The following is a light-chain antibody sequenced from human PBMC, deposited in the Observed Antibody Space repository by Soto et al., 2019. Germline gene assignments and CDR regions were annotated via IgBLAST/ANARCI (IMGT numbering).Light chain of an antibody. CDR3: QHYNSYSEA. CDR1: QTISSW. CDR2: KAS. V-gene: IGKV1-5*03. Sequence: DIPMTQSPSTLSGSVGDRVTIPCRASQTISSWLAWYQQKPGKAPKLLIYKASTLKSGVPSRFSGSGSGTEFTLTISSLQPDDFATCYCQHYNSYSEAFGQGTKVDIK. J-gene: IGKJ1*01.